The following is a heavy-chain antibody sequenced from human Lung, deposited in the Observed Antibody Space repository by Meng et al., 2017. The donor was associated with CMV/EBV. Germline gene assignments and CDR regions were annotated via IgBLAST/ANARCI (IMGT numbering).Heavy chain of an antibody. CDR2: ISASGNT. V-gene: IGHV4-4*07. J-gene: IGHJ5*02. D-gene: IGHD6-13*01. Sequence: QVHLQESDPGRGQLSYTLSLTCTGSGDSCTSYYWVCIRQPAGKGLEWIGRISASGNTRYNPSLKSRVTMSVDTSKNQFSLKLSSVTAADTAVYYCARDFGSSWYPNWFDPWGQGTLVTVSS. CDR1: GDSCTSYY. CDR3: ARDFGSSWYPNWFDP.